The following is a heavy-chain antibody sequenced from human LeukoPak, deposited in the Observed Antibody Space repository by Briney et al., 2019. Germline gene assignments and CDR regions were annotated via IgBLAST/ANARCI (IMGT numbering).Heavy chain of an antibody. Sequence: QPGGSLRLSCAASGFTVSSNYMSWVRQAPGKGLEWVSVIYSGGSTYYADSVKGRFTISRDNSKNTLYLQMNSLRAEDTAVYYCARDLYYYYMDVWGKGTTVTVSS. CDR2: IYSGGST. CDR3: ARDLYYYYMDV. J-gene: IGHJ6*03. V-gene: IGHV3-53*01. CDR1: GFTVSSNY.